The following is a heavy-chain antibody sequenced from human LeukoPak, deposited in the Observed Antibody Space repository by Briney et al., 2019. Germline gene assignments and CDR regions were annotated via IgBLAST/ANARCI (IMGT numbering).Heavy chain of an antibody. D-gene: IGHD2-2*01. J-gene: IGHJ4*02. CDR3: VRGSTMLDY. V-gene: IGHV3-7*01. Sequence: GGSLRLSCAASGFTFSTYWMSWVRQAPGKGLEWVANIKQDGSEKYYVDFVKGRFTISRDNAKNSLFLQMNTLRPEDTAVYYCVRGSTMLDYWGQGTLVTVSS. CDR2: IKQDGSEK. CDR1: GFTFSTYW.